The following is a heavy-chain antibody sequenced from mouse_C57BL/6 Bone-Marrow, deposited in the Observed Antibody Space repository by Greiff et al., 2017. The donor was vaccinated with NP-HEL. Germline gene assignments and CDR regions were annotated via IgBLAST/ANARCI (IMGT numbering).Heavy chain of an antibody. CDR2: IDPSDSET. CDR1: GYTFTSYW. D-gene: IGHD1-1*01. CDR3: ARSITTVVVGEAMDY. Sequence: VQLQQPGAELVRPGSSVKLSCKASGYTFTSYWMHWVKQRPIQGLEWIGNIDPSDSETHYNQKFKDKATLTVDKSSSTAYMQLSSLTSEDSAVYYCARSITTVVVGEAMDYWGQGTSVTVSS. V-gene: IGHV1-52*01. J-gene: IGHJ4*01.